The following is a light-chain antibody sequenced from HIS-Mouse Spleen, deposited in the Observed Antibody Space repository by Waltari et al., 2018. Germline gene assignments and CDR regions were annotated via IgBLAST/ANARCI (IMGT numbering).Light chain of an antibody. J-gene: IGKJ4*01. CDR3: QQRSNWPPT. CDR1: QSVSSY. CDR2: DAS. Sequence: EIVLTQSPATLSLSPGERATLACRASQSVSSYLAWYQQKPGQAPRLLIYDASNRATCIPARFSGSGSVTDFTLTISSLEPEDFAVYYCQQRSNWPPTFGGGTKVEIK. V-gene: IGKV3-11*01.